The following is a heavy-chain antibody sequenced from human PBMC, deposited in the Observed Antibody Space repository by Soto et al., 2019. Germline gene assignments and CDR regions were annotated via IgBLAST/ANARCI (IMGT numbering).Heavy chain of an antibody. V-gene: IGHV3-48*02. Sequence: EVQLVVSGGGLVQPGGSLRLSCAASGFTFSSFHMNWVRQAPGRGLEWVAYITSSSDTIYYSDSVKGRFTISRDNGKNSLFLQMNSLRDEDTAVYYCARVVVVIPPGYYYAMDVWGQGTTVTVSS. CDR1: GFTFSSFH. D-gene: IGHD3-22*01. J-gene: IGHJ6*02. CDR3: ARVVVVIPPGYYYAMDV. CDR2: ITSSSDTI.